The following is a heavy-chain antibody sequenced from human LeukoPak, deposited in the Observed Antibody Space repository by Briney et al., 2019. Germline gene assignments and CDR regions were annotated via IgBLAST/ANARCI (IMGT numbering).Heavy chain of an antibody. CDR2: IWYDGSNK. CDR3: ARSYDFWSGYSDRQ. CDR1: GFTFSSYG. Sequence: PGGSLRLSCAASGFTFSSYGMHWVRQAPGKGLEWVAVIWYDGSNKYYADSVKGRFTISRDNSKNTLYLQMNSLRAEDTAVYYCARSYDFWSGYSDRQWGQGTLVTVSS. V-gene: IGHV3-33*01. D-gene: IGHD3-3*01. J-gene: IGHJ4*02.